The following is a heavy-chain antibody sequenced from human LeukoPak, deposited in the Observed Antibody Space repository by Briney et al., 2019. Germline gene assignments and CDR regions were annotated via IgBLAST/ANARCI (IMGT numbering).Heavy chain of an antibody. Sequence: SETLSLTFTVSGGSISSYYWSWIRQPAGKGLEWIGRIYTNESTSYNPSLKTRVTMSVDTSKNQFSLKLRSVTAADTAVYYCARNRGSHRYYYGMDVWGQGTTVTVSS. D-gene: IGHD1-26*01. CDR3: ARNRGSHRYYYGMDV. J-gene: IGHJ6*02. CDR2: IYTNEST. CDR1: GGSISSYY. V-gene: IGHV4-4*07.